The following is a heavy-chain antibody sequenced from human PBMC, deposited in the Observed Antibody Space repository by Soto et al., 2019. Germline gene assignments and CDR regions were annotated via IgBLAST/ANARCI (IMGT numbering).Heavy chain of an antibody. CDR3: ARANCTNGVCPSAAFGYYYYYGMDV. CDR2: IIPIFGTA. CDR1: GGTFSSYA. Sequence: GASVKVSCKASGGTFSSYAISWVRQAPGQGLEWMGGIIPIFGTANYAQKFQGRVTITADESTSTAYMELSSLRSEDTAVYYCARANCTNGVCPSAAFGYYYYYGMDVWGQGTTVTVSS. J-gene: IGHJ6*02. V-gene: IGHV1-69*13. D-gene: IGHD2-8*01.